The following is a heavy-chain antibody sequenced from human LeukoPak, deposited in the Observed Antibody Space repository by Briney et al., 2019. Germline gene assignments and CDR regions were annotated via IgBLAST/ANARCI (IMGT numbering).Heavy chain of an antibody. Sequence: GGSLRLSCAASGFTFSSYEMNWVRQAPGKGLEWVSYISSSGSTIYYADSVKGRFTISRDNAKNSLYLQMNSLRAEDTAVYYCASGGSSGYFLDYWGQGTLVTVSS. CDR1: GFTFSSYE. CDR2: ISSSGSTI. V-gene: IGHV3-48*03. D-gene: IGHD3-22*01. J-gene: IGHJ4*02. CDR3: ASGGSSGYFLDY.